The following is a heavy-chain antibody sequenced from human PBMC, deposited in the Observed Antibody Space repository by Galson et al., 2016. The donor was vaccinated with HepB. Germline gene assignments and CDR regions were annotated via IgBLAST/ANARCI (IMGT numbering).Heavy chain of an antibody. CDR3: AREELTIFGVVYYYYYGMDV. V-gene: IGHV3-33*01. CDR1: GFTFSSYG. Sequence: SLRLSCAASGFTFSSYGMHWVRQAPGKGLEWVAVIWYDGSNKYYADSVKGRFTISRDNSKNTLYLQMNSLRAEATAVYYCAREELTIFGVVYYYYYGMDVWGQGTTVTVSS. D-gene: IGHD3-3*01. J-gene: IGHJ6*02. CDR2: IWYDGSNK.